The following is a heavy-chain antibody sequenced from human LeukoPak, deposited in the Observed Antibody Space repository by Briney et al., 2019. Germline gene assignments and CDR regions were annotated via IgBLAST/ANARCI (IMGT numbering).Heavy chain of an antibody. CDR1: GFTFSSYG. V-gene: IGHV3-30*02. CDR2: IRFDGSDK. Sequence: GGSLRLSCAASGFTFSSYGMDWVRQAPGKGLEWVAFIRFDGSDKYYAYSVKGRFTISRDNSKNSLYLQMNSLRAEDTAVYYCARDLSGNYTIDFWGQGTLVTVSS. CDR3: ARDLSGNYTIDF. D-gene: IGHD1-7*01. J-gene: IGHJ4*02.